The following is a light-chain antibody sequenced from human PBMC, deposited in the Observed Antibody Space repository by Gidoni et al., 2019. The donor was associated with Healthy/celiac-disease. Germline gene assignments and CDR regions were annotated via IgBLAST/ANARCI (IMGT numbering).Light chain of an antibody. CDR1: QSVSSN. Sequence: EIVMTLSTATLSVSPGERATLSCRASQSVSSNLAWYQQKPGQAPRLLIYGASTRTTGIPARFSGSGSGTEFTLTISSLQSEDFAVYYCQQYNNWPPKGLTFGPGTKVDIK. CDR3: QQYNNWPPKGLT. J-gene: IGKJ3*01. V-gene: IGKV3-15*01. CDR2: GAS.